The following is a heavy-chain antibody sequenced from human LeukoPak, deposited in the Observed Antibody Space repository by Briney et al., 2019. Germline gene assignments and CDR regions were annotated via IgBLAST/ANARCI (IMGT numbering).Heavy chain of an antibody. CDR3: ARASSGYYLDY. D-gene: IGHD3-22*01. Sequence: SQTLSLTCAVSGGTISSGAYSWSWIRQPPGKGLEWIGNIYHSGSTYYSPSLKSRVTISGDRSKNQFSLKLSSVTAADTAMYYCARASSGYYLDYWGQGILVTVSS. V-gene: IGHV4-30-2*01. J-gene: IGHJ4*02. CDR2: IYHSGST. CDR1: GGTISSGAYS.